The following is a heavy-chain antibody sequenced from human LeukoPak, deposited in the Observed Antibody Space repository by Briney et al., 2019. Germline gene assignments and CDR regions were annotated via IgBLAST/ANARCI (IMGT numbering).Heavy chain of an antibody. CDR3: AHGAHSSSWFSYYFDY. J-gene: IGHJ4*02. V-gene: IGHV2-5*01. D-gene: IGHD6-13*01. CDR2: IYWNDDK. CDR1: RFSLSTSGVG. Sequence: SGPTLANPTQTLTLTCNSSRFSLSTSGVGVGWIRQPPGKAREWLALIYWNDDKRYSPSLKSRLTTTKDTSQNQVVLTMTNMDPVDTATYYCAHGAHSSSWFSYYFDYWGQGTLVTVSS.